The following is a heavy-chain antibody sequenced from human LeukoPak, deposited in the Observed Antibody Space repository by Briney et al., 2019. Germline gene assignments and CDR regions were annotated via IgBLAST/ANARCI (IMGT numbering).Heavy chain of an antibody. J-gene: IGHJ4*02. D-gene: IGHD3-22*01. Sequence: ASVKVSCKASGGTFSSYAISWVRQAPGQGLEWMGRIIPILGIANYAQKFQGRVTITADKSTSTAYMELSSLRSEDTAVYYCAGHYDSSGYYDYWGQGTLVTVSS. V-gene: IGHV1-69*04. CDR1: GGTFSSYA. CDR3: AGHYDSSGYYDY. CDR2: IIPILGIA.